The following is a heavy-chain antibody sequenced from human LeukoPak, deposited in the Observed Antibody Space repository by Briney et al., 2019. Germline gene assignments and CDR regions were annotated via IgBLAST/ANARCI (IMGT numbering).Heavy chain of an antibody. CDR1: GFTFSNYL. Sequence: GGSLRLSCAASGFTFSNYLMSWVRQAPGKGLEWVAHINQDGSEEHYMDSVKARFIISRDNAKNSLSLQMDSLRAEDTAVYYCVRDGGVSGYDLLDYWGQGTLVTVSS. V-gene: IGHV3-7*01. D-gene: IGHD5-12*01. CDR3: VRDGGVSGYDLLDY. J-gene: IGHJ4*02. CDR2: INQDGSEE.